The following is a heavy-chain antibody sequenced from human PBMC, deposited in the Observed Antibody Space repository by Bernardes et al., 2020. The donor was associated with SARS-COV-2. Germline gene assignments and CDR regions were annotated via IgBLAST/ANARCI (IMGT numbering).Heavy chain of an antibody. J-gene: IGHJ5*01. D-gene: IGHD1-1*01. CDR3: VYTRGNTWTNTRQRFDS. CDR2: IYWDDDK. V-gene: IGHV2-5*02. Sequence: TLVKPTQTLTLTCTFSGFSLDTSGVGVALVRQSPETALEWLSLIYWDDDKRYTPSLQDRLTVAKDISINQVVLTLTNVDPIDTATYYCVYTRGNTWTNTRQRFDSWGQGILVTV. CDR1: GFSLDTSGVG.